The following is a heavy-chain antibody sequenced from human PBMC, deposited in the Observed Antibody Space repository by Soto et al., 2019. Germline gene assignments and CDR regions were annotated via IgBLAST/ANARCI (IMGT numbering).Heavy chain of an antibody. Sequence: SETLSLTCTVSGGSISGYYWSWIRQPPGKGLEWIGYIYYSGSTNYNPSLKSRVTISVDTSKNQFSLKLSSVTAADTAVYYCAITQHYYDSSGHSFDYWGQGTLVTVSS. CDR1: GGSISGYY. CDR3: AITQHYYDSSGHSFDY. D-gene: IGHD3-22*01. CDR2: IYYSGST. V-gene: IGHV4-59*01. J-gene: IGHJ4*02.